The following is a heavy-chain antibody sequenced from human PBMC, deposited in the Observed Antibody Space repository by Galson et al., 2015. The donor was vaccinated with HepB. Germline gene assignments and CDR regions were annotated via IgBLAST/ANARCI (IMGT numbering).Heavy chain of an antibody. J-gene: IGHJ4*02. CDR1: GFTFDDYA. CDR3: AKDGGEGAQGH. CDR2: ISWNSGSI. D-gene: IGHD3-16*01. Sequence: SLRLSCAASGFTFDDYAMHWVRQAPGKGLEWVSGISWNSGSIGYADSVKGRFTISRDNAKNSLYLQMNSLRAEDTALYYCAKDGGEGAQGHWGQGTLVTVSS. V-gene: IGHV3-9*01.